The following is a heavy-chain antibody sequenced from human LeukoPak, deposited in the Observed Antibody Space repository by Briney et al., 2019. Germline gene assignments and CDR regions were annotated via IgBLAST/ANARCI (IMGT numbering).Heavy chain of an antibody. J-gene: IGHJ4*02. V-gene: IGHV3-30*03. D-gene: IGHD5-12*01. CDR3: TTKVIRGNSGDDYDN. CDR2: ISFDGNDK. Sequence: GGALRLSCAASGFTFILYCRCWVRQSPGEGLEWGALISFDGNDKLYGASVKGRFTISRDDSKSTLYLQMNSLRVEDTAVYYCTTKVIRGNSGDDYDNWGQGTLVTVSS. CDR1: GFTFILYC.